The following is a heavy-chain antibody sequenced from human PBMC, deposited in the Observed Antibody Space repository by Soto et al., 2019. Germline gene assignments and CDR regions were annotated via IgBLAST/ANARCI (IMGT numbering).Heavy chain of an antibody. V-gene: IGHV3-23*01. CDR1: GFTFSSYA. CDR2: VSIGGST. Sequence: DVQLLESGGGLVQPEGSLRLSCAASGFTFSSYAMGWFRQGPGKGLECVAVVSIGGSTHYADSVRGRFTISRDNSKNTLSLQMNSLTAEDTAVYFCAKRRGAGGHFDYWGQGALVTVSS. J-gene: IGHJ4*02. D-gene: IGHD2-15*01. CDR3: AKRRGAGGHFDY.